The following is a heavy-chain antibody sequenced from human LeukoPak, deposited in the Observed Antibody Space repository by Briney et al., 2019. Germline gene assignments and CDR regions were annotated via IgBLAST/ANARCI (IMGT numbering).Heavy chain of an antibody. V-gene: IGHV3-11*04. Sequence: PGGSLRLSCAASGFTFSDYYMNWIRQAPGKGLEWVSYISSSGSSIYYADSVQGRFTISRDNAKNSLYLQMNSLRAEDTAVYYCAREEPTVTTYDYWGQGTLVTVSS. D-gene: IGHD4-17*01. J-gene: IGHJ4*02. CDR2: ISSSGSSI. CDR1: GFTFSDYY. CDR3: AREEPTVTTYDY.